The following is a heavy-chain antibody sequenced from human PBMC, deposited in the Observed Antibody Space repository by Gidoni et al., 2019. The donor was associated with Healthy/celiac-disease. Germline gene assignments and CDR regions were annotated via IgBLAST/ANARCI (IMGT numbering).Heavy chain of an antibody. Sequence: EVQLVESGGGLVQPGGSLRLSCAASGFTVSSNYMSWVRQAPGKGLEWVSVIYSGGSTYYADSVKGRFTISRDNSKNTLYLQMNSLRAEDTAVYYCARAGARLEYAFDIWGQGTMVTVSS. D-gene: IGHD2-2*01. CDR2: IYSGGST. V-gene: IGHV3-66*01. CDR1: GFTVSSNY. CDR3: ARAGARLEYAFDI. J-gene: IGHJ3*02.